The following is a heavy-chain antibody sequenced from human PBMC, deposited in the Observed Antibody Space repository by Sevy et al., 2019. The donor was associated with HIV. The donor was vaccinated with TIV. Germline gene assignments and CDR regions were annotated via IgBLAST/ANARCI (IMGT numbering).Heavy chain of an antibody. Sequence: GGSLRLSCAASGFTFSGYALHWVRQAPGKGLEWVAVISYDGSQNHYAGSVRGRFTIFRDNSKNTLFLQMNSLRGEDTAVYYCARDHWGTEQCDHYYDYYGMDVWGQGTTVTVSS. J-gene: IGHJ6*02. D-gene: IGHD3-16*01. CDR1: GFTFSGYA. CDR3: ARDHWGTEQCDHYYDYYGMDV. V-gene: IGHV3-30*03. CDR2: ISYDGSQN.